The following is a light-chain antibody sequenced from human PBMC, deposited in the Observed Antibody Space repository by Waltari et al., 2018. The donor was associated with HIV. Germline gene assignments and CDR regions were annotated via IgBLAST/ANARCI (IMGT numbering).Light chain of an antibody. J-gene: IGKJ4*01. CDR3: QQDSDWPPFT. CDR1: QSVRSG. V-gene: IGKV3-15*01. CDR2: AAF. Sequence: EIVMTQSPATLSVSPGERATLSCRASQSVRSGLAWYQQKPGQPPRLLIYAAFTRATGIPARFSGSGSGTEFTLTISSLQSEDFAVYYCQQDSDWPPFTFGGGTKVEIK.